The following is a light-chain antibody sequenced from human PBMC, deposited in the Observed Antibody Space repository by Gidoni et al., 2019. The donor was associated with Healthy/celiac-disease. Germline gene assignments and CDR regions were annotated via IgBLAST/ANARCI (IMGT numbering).Light chain of an antibody. Sequence: EIVLTQPPGTLPLSPGERATPSCRASQSVSSSYVAWYQQKPGQAPRLLIYGASSRATGIPDRCSGSGSGTDFTLTISRLEPEDFAVYYCQQYGSSPPLTFXGXTKVEIK. V-gene: IGKV3-20*01. CDR3: QQYGSSPPLT. CDR2: GAS. J-gene: IGKJ4*01. CDR1: QSVSSSY.